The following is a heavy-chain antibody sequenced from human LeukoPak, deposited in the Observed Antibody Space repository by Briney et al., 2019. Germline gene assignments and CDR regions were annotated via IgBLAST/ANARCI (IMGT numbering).Heavy chain of an antibody. CDR1: GGSISSGSYY. CDR2: IYYSEST. J-gene: IGHJ6*02. V-gene: IGHV4-61*10. D-gene: IGHD2-15*01. Sequence: PSETLSLTCTVSGGSISSGSYYWSWIRQPAGKGLEWIGYIYYSESTNYNPSLKSRVTISVDTSKNQFSLKLSSVTAADTAVYYCARTPGGGYYYGMDVWGQGTTVTVSS. CDR3: ARTPGGGYYYGMDV.